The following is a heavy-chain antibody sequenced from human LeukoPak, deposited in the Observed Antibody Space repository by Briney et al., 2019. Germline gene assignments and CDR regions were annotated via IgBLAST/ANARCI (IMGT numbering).Heavy chain of an antibody. CDR2: IFHNGNT. V-gene: IGHV4-39*07. D-gene: IGHD1-26*01. CDR3: AKEVVGP. Sequence: SETLSLTCTVSGGSISSSIYYWGWIRQPPGKGLEWIGSIFHNGNTYYNSSLKSRVTISVDTSKSQISLNLSAVTAADTAVYYCAKEVVGPWGQGTLVTVSS. CDR1: GGSISSSIYY. J-gene: IGHJ5*02.